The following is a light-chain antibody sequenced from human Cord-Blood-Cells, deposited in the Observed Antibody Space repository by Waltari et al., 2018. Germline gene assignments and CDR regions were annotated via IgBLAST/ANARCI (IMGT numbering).Light chain of an antibody. CDR2: EVS. CDR1: SSDVGSYNL. Sequence: QSALTQPASVSGSPGQSITISCTGTSSDVGSYNLVSWYQQHPGKAPKLMIYEVSKRPSGVSNRFSVSKSGNTASLTISGLQAEDEADYYCCSYAGSSIRFGGGTKLTVL. J-gene: IGLJ2*01. CDR3: CSYAGSSIR. V-gene: IGLV2-23*02.